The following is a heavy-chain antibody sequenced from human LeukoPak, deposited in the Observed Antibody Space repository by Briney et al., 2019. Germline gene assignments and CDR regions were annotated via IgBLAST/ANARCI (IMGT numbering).Heavy chain of an antibody. Sequence: GGSLRLSCAASGFTFSSYAMSWVRQAPGKGLEWVSSVGGSGGSTYYADSVKGRFTISRDNSKNTLYLQMNSLRVEATAVYYCAKRERESYNYGYPDFWGQGTRVTVSS. CDR1: GFTFSSYA. CDR3: AKRERESYNYGYPDF. D-gene: IGHD5-18*01. J-gene: IGHJ4*02. CDR2: VGGSGGST. V-gene: IGHV3-23*01.